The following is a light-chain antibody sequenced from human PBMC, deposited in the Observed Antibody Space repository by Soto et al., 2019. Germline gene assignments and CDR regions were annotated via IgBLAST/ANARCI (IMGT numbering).Light chain of an antibody. V-gene: IGKV1-39*01. CDR3: QQSHSTPLT. J-gene: IGKJ4*01. CDR2: GAS. CDR1: QSISSY. Sequence: DIQMTPSPSSLSASVGDRVTITCRASQSISSYLNWYQQKPGKAPKVLISGASSLQSGVPLRFSGSGSGTDFTLTISSLQSEDFASYYCQQSHSTPLTFGGGT.